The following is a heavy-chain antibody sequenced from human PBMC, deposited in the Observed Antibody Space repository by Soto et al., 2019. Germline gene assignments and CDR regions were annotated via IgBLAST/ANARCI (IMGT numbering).Heavy chain of an antibody. CDR1: GYTFTAYY. Sequence: QVQLVQSGAEMKKPGASVKVSCEASGYTFTAYYIHWVRQAPGQGLEWMGWIKPKGGGTKYAQKFEGRVTMTRDTSINTAYMELTRLTSDDTAVYYCARAVHTMIQGVRFRVDQWGQGTLVTVSS. CDR2: IKPKGGGT. D-gene: IGHD3-10*01. CDR3: ARAVHTMIQGVRFRVDQ. V-gene: IGHV1-2*02. J-gene: IGHJ4*02.